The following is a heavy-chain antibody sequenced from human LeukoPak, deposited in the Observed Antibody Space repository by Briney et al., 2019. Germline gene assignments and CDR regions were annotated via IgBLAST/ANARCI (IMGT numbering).Heavy chain of an antibody. CDR2: IIPIFGTA. CDR1: GYTFTSYY. D-gene: IGHD5-18*01. Sequence: SVKVSCKASGYTFTSYYMHWVRQAPGQGLEWMGGIIPIFGTANYAQKFQGRVTITADESTSTAYMELSSLRSEDTAVYYCARDPGYSYGWYYFDYWGQGTLVTVSS. CDR3: ARDPGYSYGWYYFDY. V-gene: IGHV1-69*13. J-gene: IGHJ4*02.